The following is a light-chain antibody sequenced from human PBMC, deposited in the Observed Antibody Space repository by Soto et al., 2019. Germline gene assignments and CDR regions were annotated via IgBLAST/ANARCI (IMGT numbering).Light chain of an antibody. V-gene: IGKV3-11*01. J-gene: IGKJ5*01. Sequence: EIVLTQSPATLSLSPGERATLSCRASQRVGWYLACYQQKPGQAPRLLIYDATNWATGTPARLRGSGSGTDFTLTISSLEPEDSAVYYCQQRYNWPTFGQGTRLEI. CDR1: QRVGWY. CDR3: QQRYNWPT. CDR2: DAT.